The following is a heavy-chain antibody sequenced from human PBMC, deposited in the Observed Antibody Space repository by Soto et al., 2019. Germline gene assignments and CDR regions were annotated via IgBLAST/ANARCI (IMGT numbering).Heavy chain of an antibody. V-gene: IGHV4-39*01. Sequence: SETLSLTCNVSGGSISSSGYYWDWIRQPPGKGLEWIGTIYYSGGAYYNPSLKSRVTMSVDTANSQMSLRLSSVTAADTAVYYCARRPGSYYWFDPWGQGTLVTVSS. J-gene: IGHJ5*02. CDR2: IYYSGGA. D-gene: IGHD1-26*01. CDR1: GGSISSSGYY. CDR3: ARRPGSYYWFDP.